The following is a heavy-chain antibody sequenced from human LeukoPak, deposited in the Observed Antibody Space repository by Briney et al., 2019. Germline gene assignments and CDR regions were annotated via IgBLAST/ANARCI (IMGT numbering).Heavy chain of an antibody. Sequence: PGGSLRLACAASGFTFSYAWMSWVRQAPGKGPEWVGRIKNKVDGGTTDYAAPVKGRFTISRDDSKSTLYLQMDSLKPEDTAVYYCSTPAGWEFLTEFWGQGTLATVSS. J-gene: IGHJ4*02. CDR2: IKNKVDGGTT. CDR1: GFTFSYAW. CDR3: STPAGWEFLTEF. D-gene: IGHD3-10*01. V-gene: IGHV3-15*01.